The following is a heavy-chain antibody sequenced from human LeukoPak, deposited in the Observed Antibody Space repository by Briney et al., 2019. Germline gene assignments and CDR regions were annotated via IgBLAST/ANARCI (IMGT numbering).Heavy chain of an antibody. Sequence: PGGSLRLSCVVSGIIFRDAWMNWVRQTPGKGLEWVASINHNGNVNYYVDSVKGRFTISRDNAKNSLYLQMSNLRAEDTAVYFCARGGGLDVWGQGATVTVSS. V-gene: IGHV3-7*03. CDR3: ARGGGLDV. CDR1: GIIFRDAW. D-gene: IGHD3-16*01. CDR2: INHNGNVN. J-gene: IGHJ6*02.